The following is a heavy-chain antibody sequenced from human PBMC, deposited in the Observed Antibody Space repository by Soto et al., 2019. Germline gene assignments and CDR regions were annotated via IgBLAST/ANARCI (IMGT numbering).Heavy chain of an antibody. Sequence: GGSLRLSCAASGFTFRSYGMHWVRQAPGKGLEWVAGISYGGTNKYYIDSVKGRFTISRDNSKNTLDLQMNSLRAEDTAVYYCVKDTYHYDSSGYYVFERWGQGTPVTVSS. CDR1: GFTFRSYG. D-gene: IGHD3-22*01. CDR2: ISYGGTNK. V-gene: IGHV3-30*18. CDR3: VKDTYHYDSSGYYVFER. J-gene: IGHJ4*02.